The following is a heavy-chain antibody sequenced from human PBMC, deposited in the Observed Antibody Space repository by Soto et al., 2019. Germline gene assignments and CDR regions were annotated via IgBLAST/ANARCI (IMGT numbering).Heavy chain of an antibody. CDR1: GYTFTSYD. V-gene: IGHV1-18*01. D-gene: IGHD6-6*01. CDR3: ARDRPTSSIRARDYYYAMDV. Sequence: GASVKVSCKASGYTFTSYDISWVRQAPGQGLEWMGWISSYNGNTNYAQKLQGRVTMTTDTSTTTAYMELRSLRSDDTAVYYCARDRPTSSIRARDYYYAMDVWGQGTTVTVSS. J-gene: IGHJ6*02. CDR2: ISSYNGNT.